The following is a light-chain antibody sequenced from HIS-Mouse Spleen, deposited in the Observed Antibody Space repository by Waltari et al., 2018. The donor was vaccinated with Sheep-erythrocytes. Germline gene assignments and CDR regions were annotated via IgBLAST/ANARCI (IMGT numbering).Light chain of an antibody. V-gene: IGLV1-40*01. CDR2: GNS. J-gene: IGLJ1*01. CDR1: SPNIGAGYC. CDR3: CSYAGSYNHV. Sequence: QSVLTQPPSVSGAPGQRVTISCTWSSPNIGAGYCVHWYQQLPGTAPKLLIYGNSNRPSGVPDRFSGSKSGTSASLAITGLQAEDEADYYCCSYAGSYNHVFATGTKVTVL.